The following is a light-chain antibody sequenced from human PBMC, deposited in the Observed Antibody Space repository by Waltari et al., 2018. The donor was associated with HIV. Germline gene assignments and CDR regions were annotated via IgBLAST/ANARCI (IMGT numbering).Light chain of an antibody. J-gene: IGLJ3*02. CDR2: DNT. CDR1: HLGTKS. CDR3: QVWDSTSDWV. V-gene: IGLV3-21*02. Sequence: SYVLTQPPSVSVAPGQTASLTCGGDHLGTKSVPWYLQQSGQAPWLVVSDNTDRPSGIPERFSGSNSGNTATLTLNRVEAGDEADYYCQVWDSTSDWVFGGGSKLTVL.